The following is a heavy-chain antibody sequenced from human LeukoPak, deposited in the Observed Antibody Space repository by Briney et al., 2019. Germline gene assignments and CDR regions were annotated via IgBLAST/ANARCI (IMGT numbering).Heavy chain of an antibody. CDR1: GGSINSYY. CDR3: ARVIYYDSSGYYYAHDY. CDR2: IYYSGST. Sequence: PSETLSLTCTVSGGSINSYYWSWTRQPPGKGLEWIGYIYYSGSTYYNPSLKSRVTISVDTSKNQFSLKLSSVTAADTAVYYCARVIYYDSSGYYYAHDYWGQGTLVTVSS. D-gene: IGHD3-22*01. V-gene: IGHV4-59*12. J-gene: IGHJ4*02.